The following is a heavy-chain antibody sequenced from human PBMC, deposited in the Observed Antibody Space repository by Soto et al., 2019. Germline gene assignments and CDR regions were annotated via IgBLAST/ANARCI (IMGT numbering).Heavy chain of an antibody. J-gene: IGHJ4*02. Sequence: EVQLVESGGGLVQPGGSLRLSCAASGFTFSSYWMHWVRQAPGKGLVWVSRTNSDGSSTSYADSVKGRFTISRDNAKNTLYLQMNSLRAEDTAVYYCARDPGGTVTYDYWGQGTLVTVSS. D-gene: IGHD4-17*01. V-gene: IGHV3-74*01. CDR2: TNSDGSST. CDR3: ARDPGGTVTYDY. CDR1: GFTFSSYW.